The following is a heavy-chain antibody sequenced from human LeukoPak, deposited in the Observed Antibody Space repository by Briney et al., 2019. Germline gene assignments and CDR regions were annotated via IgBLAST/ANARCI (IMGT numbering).Heavy chain of an antibody. V-gene: IGHV3-23*01. J-gene: IGHJ6*02. CDR3: AKEGMGSSWFPPADYYYGMDV. CDR2: ISGSGGRT. Sequence: GGSLRLSCAASGFTFSSYAMSWVRQAPGKGLEWVSAISGSGGRTYYADSVKGRFTISRDNSKNTLYLQMNSLRAEDTAVYYCAKEGMGSSWFPPADYYYGMDVWGQGTTVTVSS. D-gene: IGHD6-13*01. CDR1: GFTFSSYA.